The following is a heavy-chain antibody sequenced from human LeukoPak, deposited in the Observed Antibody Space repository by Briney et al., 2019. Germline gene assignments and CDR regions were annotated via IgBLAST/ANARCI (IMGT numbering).Heavy chain of an antibody. V-gene: IGHV4-39*01. J-gene: IGHJ4*02. CDR1: GGSISSSSYY. Sequence: SETLSLTCTVSGGSISSSSYYWGSIRQPPGKGLEWIGSIYYSGSTYYNPSLKSRVTISVDTSKNQFSLKLSSVTAADTAVYYCASRAFSSGWYVRPEYFDYWGQGTLVTVSS. D-gene: IGHD6-19*01. CDR3: ASRAFSSGWYVRPEYFDY. CDR2: IYYSGST.